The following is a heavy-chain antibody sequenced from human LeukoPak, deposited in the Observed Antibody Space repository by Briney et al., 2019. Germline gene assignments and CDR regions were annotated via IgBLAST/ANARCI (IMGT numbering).Heavy chain of an antibody. Sequence: SVKVSCKASGGTFSSYAISWVRQAPGQGLEWMGGIIPIFGTANYAQKFQGRVTITTDESTSTAYMELSSLRSEDTAVYYCARVSDSSGYYYGPFDYWGQGSLVTVSS. D-gene: IGHD3-22*01. CDR1: GGTFSSYA. V-gene: IGHV1-69*05. CDR3: ARVSDSSGYYYGPFDY. CDR2: IIPIFGTA. J-gene: IGHJ4*02.